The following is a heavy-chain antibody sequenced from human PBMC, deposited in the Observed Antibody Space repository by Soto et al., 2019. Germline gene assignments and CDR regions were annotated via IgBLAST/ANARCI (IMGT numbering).Heavy chain of an antibody. J-gene: IGHJ6*02. V-gene: IGHV3-30-3*01. CDR3: ARDLEAGQDYYYYGMDV. Sequence: GGSLRLSCAASGFTFSSYAMHWVRQAPGKGLEWVAVISYDGSNKYYADSVKGRFTISRDNSKNTLYLQMNSLRAEDTAVYYCARDLEAGQDYYYYGMDVWGQGTTVTVSS. CDR1: GFTFSSYA. CDR2: ISYDGSNK.